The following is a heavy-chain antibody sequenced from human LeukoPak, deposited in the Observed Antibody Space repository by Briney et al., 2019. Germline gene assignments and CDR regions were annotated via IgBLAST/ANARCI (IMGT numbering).Heavy chain of an antibody. CDR3: ARGGYSYGHFDY. CDR2: IYYSGST. CDR1: GGSISSGDYY. J-gene: IGHJ4*02. D-gene: IGHD5-18*01. Sequence: SETLSLTCTVSGGSISSGDYYWSWIRQPPGKGLEWIGYIYYSGSTYYNPSLKSRVTISVDTSKSQFSLKLSSVTAADTAVYYCARGGYSYGHFDYWGQGTLVTVSS. V-gene: IGHV4-30-4*01.